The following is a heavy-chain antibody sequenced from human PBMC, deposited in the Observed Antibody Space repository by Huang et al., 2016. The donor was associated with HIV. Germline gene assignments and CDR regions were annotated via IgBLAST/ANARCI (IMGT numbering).Heavy chain of an antibody. Sequence: QLQLQESGPGLVKPSDTLSLTCTISGGSIKSRNYYWGWVRQAPGKGVEWIGDIFYSGSPYYNPYLRSRVSLSVDTSKNQVTLKVNAVIAADTAVYYCARRQGSGYYFYFDYWGRGIPVTVSA. V-gene: IGHV4-39*01. D-gene: IGHD3-22*01. J-gene: IGHJ4*02. CDR1: GGSIKSRNYY. CDR2: IFYSGSP. CDR3: ARRQGSGYYFYFDY.